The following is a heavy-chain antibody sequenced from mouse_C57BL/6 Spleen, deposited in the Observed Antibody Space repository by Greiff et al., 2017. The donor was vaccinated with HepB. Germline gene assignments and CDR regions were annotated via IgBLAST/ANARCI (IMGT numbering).Heavy chain of an antibody. Sequence: EVQLQQSGPELVKPGASVKIPCKASGYTFTDYNMDWVKQSHGKSLEWIGDINPNNGGTIYNQKFKGKATLTVDKSSSTAYMELRSLTSEDTAVYYCARNYYGSRGRYFDYWGQGTTLTVSS. D-gene: IGHD1-1*01. CDR1: GYTFTDYN. V-gene: IGHV1-18*01. J-gene: IGHJ2*01. CDR2: INPNNGGT. CDR3: ARNYYGSRGRYFDY.